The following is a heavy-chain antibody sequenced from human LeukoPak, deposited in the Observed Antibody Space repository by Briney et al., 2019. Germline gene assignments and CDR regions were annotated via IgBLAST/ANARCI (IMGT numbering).Heavy chain of an antibody. D-gene: IGHD3-22*01. CDR3: ARLIVVVDDYYFDY. Sequence: ASVKVSCKASGYTFTSYGISWVRQAPGQGLERMGWISAYNGNTNYAQKLQGRVTMTTDTSTSTAYMELRSLRSDDTAVYYCARLIVVVDDYYFDYWGQGTLVTVSS. CDR1: GYTFTSYG. CDR2: ISAYNGNT. V-gene: IGHV1-18*01. J-gene: IGHJ4*02.